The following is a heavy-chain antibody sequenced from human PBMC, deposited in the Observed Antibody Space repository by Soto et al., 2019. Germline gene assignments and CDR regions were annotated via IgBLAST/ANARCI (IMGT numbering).Heavy chain of an antibody. J-gene: IGHJ6*02. Sequence: CGSLRLSCAASRFTFSSCAIAWVRPAPWKGLEWVSDIIDSGASTYYADSVKGRFTISRDNSKSTLYLQMNSLRAEDTALYYCAKGRSYYYYYGVDVWGQGTTVTVSS. CDR2: IIDSGAST. CDR3: AKGRSYYYYYGVDV. V-gene: IGHV3-23*01. CDR1: RFTFSSCA.